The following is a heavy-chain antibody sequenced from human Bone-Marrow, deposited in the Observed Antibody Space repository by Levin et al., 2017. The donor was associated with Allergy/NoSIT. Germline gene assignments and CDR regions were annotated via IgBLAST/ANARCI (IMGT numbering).Heavy chain of an antibody. CDR2: IWYDGSNK. D-gene: IGHD3-22*01. J-gene: IGHJ1*01. Sequence: GGSLRLSCAASGFTFSSYGMHWVRQAPGKGLEWVAVIWYDGSNKYYADSVKGRFTISRDNSKNTLYLQMNSLRAEDTAVYYCARDSSLDSSGYYYVGYFQHWGQGTLVTVSS. CDR1: GFTFSSYG. CDR3: ARDSSLDSSGYYYVGYFQH. V-gene: IGHV3-33*01.